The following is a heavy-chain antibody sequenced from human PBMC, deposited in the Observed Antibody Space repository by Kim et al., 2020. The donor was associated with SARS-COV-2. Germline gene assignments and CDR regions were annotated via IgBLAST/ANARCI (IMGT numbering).Heavy chain of an antibody. D-gene: IGHD3-10*01. CDR3: ARVTRGWLDP. CDR1: GDSINSTDHL. Sequence: SETLSLICSVSGDSINSTDHLWSWIRQPPGKGLEWIGYVYHGGTTYYNPSLRSRLTTSIDTSKNQFSLTLSSVTAADTVVYYCARVTRGWLDPWGRGTLVTVSS. J-gene: IGHJ5*02. V-gene: IGHV4-30-4*01. CDR2: VYHGGTT.